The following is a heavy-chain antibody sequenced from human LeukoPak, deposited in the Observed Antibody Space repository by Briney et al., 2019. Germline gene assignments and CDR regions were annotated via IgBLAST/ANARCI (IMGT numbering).Heavy chain of an antibody. CDR2: ISGSGGSS. CDR3: AIVGGPNWNYGYFDY. CDR1: GFTFSSYA. V-gene: IGHV3-23*01. Sequence: GGSLRLSCAASGFTFSSYAMSWVRQAPGKGPEWVSVISGSGGSSYYADSVKGRFTISRDSSKNTLYLQMNSLRAEDTAVYYCAIVGGPNWNYGYFDYWGQGTLVTVSS. D-gene: IGHD1-7*01. J-gene: IGHJ4*02.